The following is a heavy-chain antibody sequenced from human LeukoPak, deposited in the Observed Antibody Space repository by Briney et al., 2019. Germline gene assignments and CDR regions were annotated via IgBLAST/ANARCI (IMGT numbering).Heavy chain of an antibody. V-gene: IGHV3-30-3*01. CDR1: GFTFSSYA. Sequence: GGSLRLSCAASGFTFSSYAMHWVRQAPGKGLEWVAVISYDGSNKYYADSVKGRFTIPRDNSKNTLYLQMNSLRAEDTAVYYCARDSLRGTFDYWGQGTLVTVSS. CDR2: ISYDGSNK. J-gene: IGHJ4*02. D-gene: IGHD1-7*01. CDR3: ARDSLRGTFDY.